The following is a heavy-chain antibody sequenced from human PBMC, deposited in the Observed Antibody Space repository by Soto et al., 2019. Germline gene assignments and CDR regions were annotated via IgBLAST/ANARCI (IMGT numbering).Heavy chain of an antibody. CDR1: GFTFSSYG. CDR2: IWYDGSNK. D-gene: IGHD5-12*01. J-gene: IGHJ4*02. CDR3: ARGDRSGLHFDY. V-gene: IGHV3-33*01. Sequence: QVQLVESGGGVVQPGRSLRLSCAASGFTFSSYGMHWVRQAPGKGLEWVAVIWYDGSNKYYADSVKGRFTISRDNSKNTLYLPMNSLRAEDTAVYYCARGDRSGLHFDYWGQGTLCTVSS.